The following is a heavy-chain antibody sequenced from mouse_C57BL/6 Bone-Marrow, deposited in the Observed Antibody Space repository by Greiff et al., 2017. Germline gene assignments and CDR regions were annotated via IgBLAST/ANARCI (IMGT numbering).Heavy chain of an antibody. CDR2: IDPNSGGT. CDR3: AMGYYGSSYTFFFDY. V-gene: IGHV1-72*01. J-gene: IGHJ2*01. D-gene: IGHD1-1*01. Sequence: QVQLQQPGAELVKPGASVKLSCKASGYTFTSYWMHWVKQRPGRGLEWIGRIDPNSGGTKYNEKFKSKATLTVDKPSSTAYMQLSSLTSDDSAVYYCAMGYYGSSYTFFFDYWGQGTTLTVSS. CDR1: GYTFTSYW.